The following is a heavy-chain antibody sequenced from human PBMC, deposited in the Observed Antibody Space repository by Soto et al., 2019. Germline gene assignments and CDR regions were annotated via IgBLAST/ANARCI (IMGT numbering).Heavy chain of an antibody. D-gene: IGHD2-15*01. J-gene: IGHJ4*02. Sequence: GESLTLSCAASGFTFSSDAMSWVRQAPGKGLEWVSAISGSGGSTYYADSVKGRFTISSDNSKNTLYLQMNSLRAEDTAVYYCAKDLRFASVVDYWGQGTLVTVSS. CDR2: ISGSGGST. CDR1: GFTFSSDA. V-gene: IGHV3-23*01. CDR3: AKDLRFASVVDY.